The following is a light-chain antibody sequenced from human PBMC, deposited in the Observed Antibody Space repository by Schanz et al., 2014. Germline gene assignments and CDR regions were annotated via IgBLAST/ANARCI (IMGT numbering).Light chain of an antibody. V-gene: IGLV2-11*01. CDR1: SSDVGGYNY. CDR2: DVT. CDR3: CSYAGSYTPWV. J-gene: IGLJ3*02. Sequence: QSALTQPASVSGSPGQSVTISCTGTSSDVGGYNYVSWYRHHPGKAPKLIIFDVTSRPSGVSNRFSASKSGNTASLTISGLQAEDEADYYCCSYAGSYTPWVFGGGTKLTVL.